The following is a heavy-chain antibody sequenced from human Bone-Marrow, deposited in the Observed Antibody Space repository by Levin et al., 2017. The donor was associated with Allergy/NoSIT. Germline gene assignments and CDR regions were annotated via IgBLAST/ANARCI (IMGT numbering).Heavy chain of an antibody. J-gene: IGHJ4*02. CDR3: AKDSRPEGGQWLAPFDY. CDR1: GFTFSNYG. Sequence: QAGGSLRLSCAATGFTFSNYGMSWVRRAPGKGLEWVSGISATTGSTYYADSVKGRFTISRDNSRNTLYLQMNSLRAEDTALYYCAKDSRPEGGQWLAPFDYWGQGTLVTVSS. D-gene: IGHD6-19*01. CDR2: ISATTGST. V-gene: IGHV3-23*01.